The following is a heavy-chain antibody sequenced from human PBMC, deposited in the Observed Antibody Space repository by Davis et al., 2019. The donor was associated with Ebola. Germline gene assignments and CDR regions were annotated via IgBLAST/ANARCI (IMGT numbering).Heavy chain of an antibody. CDR3: TARTSETTN. CDR1: GFTFSSYS. V-gene: IGHV3-15*07. CDR2: IKSKTDGGTT. Sequence: GESLKISCAASGFTFSSYSMNWVRQAPGKGLEWVGRIKSKTDGGTTDYAAPVKGRFTISRDDSKNTLYLQMNNLKAEDTGVYYCTARTSETTNWGQGTLVTVSS. D-gene: IGHD4-17*01. J-gene: IGHJ4*02.